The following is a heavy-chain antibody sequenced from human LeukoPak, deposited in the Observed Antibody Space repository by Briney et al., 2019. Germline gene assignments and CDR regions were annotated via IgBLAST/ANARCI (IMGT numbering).Heavy chain of an antibody. Sequence: SGTLSLTCAVSGGSISSSNWWNWVRQTPGKGLEWIGEIYHRGNTHYNPSLKSRVTMSVDTSTNQFSLRVNSVTAADTAVYYCARSYGSGSYPFDYWGQGTLVAVSS. CDR1: GGSISSSNW. V-gene: IGHV4-4*02. CDR2: IYHRGNT. D-gene: IGHD3-10*01. CDR3: ARSYGSGSYPFDY. J-gene: IGHJ4*02.